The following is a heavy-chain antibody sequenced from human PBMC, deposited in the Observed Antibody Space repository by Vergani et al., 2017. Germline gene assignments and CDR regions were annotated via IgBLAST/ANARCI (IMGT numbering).Heavy chain of an antibody. CDR2: IRSKAYGGTT. D-gene: IGHD2-21*02. Sequence: EVQLVESGGGLVKPGGSLRLSCAASGFTFSSYSMNWVRQAPGKGLEWVGFIRSKAYGGTTEYAASVKGRFTISRDDSKSIAYLQMNSLKTEDTAVYYCAKAGGGDCSECREAYYYYYGMDVWGQGTTVTVSS. V-gene: IGHV3-49*04. CDR1: GFTFSSYS. CDR3: AKAGGGDCSECREAYYYYYGMDV. J-gene: IGHJ6*02.